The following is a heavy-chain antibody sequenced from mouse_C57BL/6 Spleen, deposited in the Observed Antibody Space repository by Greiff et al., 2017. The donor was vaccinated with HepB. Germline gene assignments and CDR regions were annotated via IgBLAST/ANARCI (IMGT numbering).Heavy chain of an antibody. V-gene: IGHV1-50*01. J-gene: IGHJ4*01. D-gene: IGHD1-1*01. CDR3: ARKFYYYGSRGAMDY. CDR1: GYTFTSYW. Sequence: QVQLKQPGAELVKPGASVKLSCKASGYTFTSYWMQWVKQRPGQGLEWIGEIDPSDSYTNYNQKFKGKATLTVDTSSSTAYMQLSSLTSEDSAVYYCARKFYYYGSRGAMDYWGQGTSVTVSS. CDR2: IDPSDSYT.